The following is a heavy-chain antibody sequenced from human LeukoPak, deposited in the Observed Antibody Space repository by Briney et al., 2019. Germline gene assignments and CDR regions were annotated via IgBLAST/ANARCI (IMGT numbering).Heavy chain of an antibody. CDR2: ISGSGGST. J-gene: IGHJ3*02. Sequence: TGGSLRLSCAASGFTFSSYWMSWVRQAPGKGLEWVSAISGSGGSTYYADSVKGRFTISRDNSKNTLYLQMNSLRAEDTAVYYCAKDMLKWLLWGAFDIWGQGTMVTVSS. D-gene: IGHD3-3*01. V-gene: IGHV3-23*01. CDR1: GFTFSSYW. CDR3: AKDMLKWLLWGAFDI.